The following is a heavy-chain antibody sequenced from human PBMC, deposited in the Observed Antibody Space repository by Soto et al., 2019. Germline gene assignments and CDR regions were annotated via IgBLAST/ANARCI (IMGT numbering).Heavy chain of an antibody. CDR1: GGSISSSSYY. CDR2: IYYSGST. J-gene: IGHJ5*02. Sequence: SETLSLTCTVSGGSISSSSYYWGWIRQPPGKGLEWIGSIYYSGSTYYNPSLKSRVTISVDTSKNQFSLKLSSVTAADTAVYYCARNFRFGELYNWFDPWGQGTLVTVSS. V-gene: IGHV4-39*01. D-gene: IGHD3-10*01. CDR3: ARNFRFGELYNWFDP.